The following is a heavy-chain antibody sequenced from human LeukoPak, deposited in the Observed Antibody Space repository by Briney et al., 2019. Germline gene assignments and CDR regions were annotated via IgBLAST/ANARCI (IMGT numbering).Heavy chain of an antibody. D-gene: IGHD2-21*02. Sequence: GGSLRLSCAASGFTFDDYAMHWVRQAPGKGLEWVSGISWNSGSIGYADSVKGRFTISRDNAKNTLYLQMNSLRAEDTAVYYCAKDEVVVTAIAPPGYFQHWGQGTLVTVSS. J-gene: IGHJ1*01. CDR3: AKDEVVVTAIAPPGYFQH. V-gene: IGHV3-9*01. CDR1: GFTFDDYA. CDR2: ISWNSGSI.